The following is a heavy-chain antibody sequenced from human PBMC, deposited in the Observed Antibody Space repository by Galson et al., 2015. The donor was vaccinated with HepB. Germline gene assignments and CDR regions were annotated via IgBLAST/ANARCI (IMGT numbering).Heavy chain of an antibody. Sequence: CAISGDSVSTNSVAWNWIRQSPSRGLEWLGRTYYKSKWYNDYAVSVKSRIIIKPDTSRNQFSLQLNSVTPEDTAVYYCARSVGPPPDYWGQGTLVTVSS. D-gene: IGHD4-23*01. CDR2: TYYKSKWYN. CDR3: ARSVGPPPDY. V-gene: IGHV6-1*01. J-gene: IGHJ4*02. CDR1: GDSVSTNSVA.